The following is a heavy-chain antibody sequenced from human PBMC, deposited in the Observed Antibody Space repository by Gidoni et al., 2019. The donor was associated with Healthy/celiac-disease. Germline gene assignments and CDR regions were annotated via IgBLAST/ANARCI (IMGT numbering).Heavy chain of an antibody. V-gene: IGHV1-8*01. CDR1: GYPFTRSD. Sequence: QVQLVQSGAEVQKPGASVKVSCKASGYPFTRSDIHWVRQATGQGLEWIGWMNHNRGNTVYAQKFQDRVTMTRNTSISTAYMELSRLRSEDTAVYYCARAMVGQRPYGSGNSGLARKPRERKPASYYMDVWGKGTTVTVSS. CDR2: MNHNRGNT. CDR3: ARAMVGQRPYGSGNSGLARKPRERKPASYYMDV. J-gene: IGHJ6*03. D-gene: IGHD3-10*01.